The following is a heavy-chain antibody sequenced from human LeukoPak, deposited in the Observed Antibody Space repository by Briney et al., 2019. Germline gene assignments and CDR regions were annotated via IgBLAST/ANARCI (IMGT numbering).Heavy chain of an antibody. CDR3: ARCQARLSWFDP. Sequence: KPSETLSLTCTVSGGSISNYYWSWIRQPPGKGLEWIGYIYYSGSTNYNPSLKSRVTISVDTSKNQFSLKLRSVTAADTAVYYCARCQARLSWFDPWGQGTLVAVSS. CDR1: GGSISNYY. J-gene: IGHJ5*02. D-gene: IGHD6-19*01. CDR2: IYYSGST. V-gene: IGHV4-59*01.